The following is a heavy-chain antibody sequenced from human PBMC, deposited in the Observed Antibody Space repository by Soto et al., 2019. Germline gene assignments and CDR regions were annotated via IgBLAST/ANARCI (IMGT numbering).Heavy chain of an antibody. CDR2: IFHDGSAE. V-gene: IGHV3-30*03. J-gene: IGHJ6*02. CDR1: GFTFTSYD. D-gene: IGHD4-4*01. CDR3: ARSRDGYSFYFYYGMDV. Sequence: GGSLRPSCAASGFTFTSYDMHWVRQAQGKGLWLMALIFHDGSAEYYADSVKGRFTISRDNSKSTLYLQMNSLRAEDTAVYYCARSRDGYSFYFYYGMDVWGQGTTVTVSS.